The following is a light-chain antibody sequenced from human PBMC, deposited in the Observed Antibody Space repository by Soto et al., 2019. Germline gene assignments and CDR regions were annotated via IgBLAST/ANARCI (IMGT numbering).Light chain of an antibody. J-gene: IGKJ1*01. CDR2: GSS. V-gene: IGKV3-20*01. CDR1: QSVSSSY. CDR3: QQYGSSWT. Sequence: VVTQSPGTLYLSPGERATLSCRASQSVSSSYLAWYQQKPGQAPRLLIYGSSSRATGIPDRFSGSGSGTDFTLTISRLEPEDFAVYYCQQYGSSWTFGQGTKVAIK.